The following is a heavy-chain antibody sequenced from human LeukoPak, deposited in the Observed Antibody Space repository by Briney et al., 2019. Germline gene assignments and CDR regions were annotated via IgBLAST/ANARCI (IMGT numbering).Heavy chain of an antibody. CDR1: GFTFSSCG. J-gene: IGHJ4*02. CDR2: ISGSDDGT. V-gene: IGHV3-23*01. CDR3: AKRGPIYSSSPGNYFDY. D-gene: IGHD6-6*01. Sequence: GGSLGLSCEASGFTFSSCGMTWVRQAPGKGLEWVSSISGSDDGTYYADSVKGRFTISRDNSKNTLYLQMNSLRAEDTAVYYCAKRGPIYSSSPGNYFDYWGQGTLVTVSS.